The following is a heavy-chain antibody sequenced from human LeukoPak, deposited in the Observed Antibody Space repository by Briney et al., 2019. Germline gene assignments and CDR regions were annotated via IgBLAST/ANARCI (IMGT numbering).Heavy chain of an antibody. CDR2: IRRKVSGATT. J-gene: IGHJ4*02. Sequence: GGSLRLSCTVSGFTFGDYAMGWVRQAPGKGLEWVGLIRRKVSGATTEYAASVKGRFTISRDDSKSIAYLQMNSLKIEDTAMYYCTRNIYCSGGSCSYYFDYWGQGTLVTVSS. CDR1: GFTFGDYA. CDR3: TRNIYCSGGSCSYYFDY. V-gene: IGHV3-49*04. D-gene: IGHD2-15*01.